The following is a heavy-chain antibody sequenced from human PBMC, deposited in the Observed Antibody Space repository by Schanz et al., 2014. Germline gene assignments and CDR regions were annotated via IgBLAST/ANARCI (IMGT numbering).Heavy chain of an antibody. CDR1: GYTFTGYY. CDR2: INPNRGNT. J-gene: IGHJ4*02. V-gene: IGHV1-8*02. Sequence: QVQLVQSGAEVKKPGASVRVSCKASGYTFTGYYMNWVRQAPGQGLEWMGWINPNRGNTGYAQKFQGRVTMTSDTSIDTAYMELTSLRSEDTAVYYCARGSYYFDYWGQGTLVTASS. CDR3: ARGSYYFDY.